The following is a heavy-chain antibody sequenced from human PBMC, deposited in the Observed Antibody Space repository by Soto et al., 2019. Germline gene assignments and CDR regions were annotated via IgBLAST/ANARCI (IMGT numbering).Heavy chain of an antibody. J-gene: IGHJ4*02. Sequence: LALTCTVSGGSISSGGYYWSWIRQHPGKGLEWIGYIYYSGSTYYNPSLKSRVTISVDTSKNQFSLKLSSVTAADTAVYYCARVTYYYDSSGYNFDYWGQGTLVTVSS. CDR2: IYYSGST. D-gene: IGHD3-22*01. CDR1: GGSISSGGYY. CDR3: ARVTYYYDSSGYNFDY. V-gene: IGHV4-31*02.